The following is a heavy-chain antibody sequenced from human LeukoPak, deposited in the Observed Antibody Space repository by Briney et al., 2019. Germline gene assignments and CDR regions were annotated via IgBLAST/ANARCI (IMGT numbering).Heavy chain of an antibody. D-gene: IGHD5-24*01. Sequence: PGGSLRLSCAASGFTFSGYSMNWVRQAPGKGLEWVSYISSSSSTIYYADSVKGRFTISRDNAKNSLYLQMNSLRAEDTAVYYCAREEERSFDYWGQGTLVTVSS. CDR2: ISSSSSTI. CDR1: GFTFSGYS. J-gene: IGHJ4*02. CDR3: AREEERSFDY. V-gene: IGHV3-48*04.